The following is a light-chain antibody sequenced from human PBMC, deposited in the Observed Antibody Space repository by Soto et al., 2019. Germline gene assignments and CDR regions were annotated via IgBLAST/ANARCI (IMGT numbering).Light chain of an antibody. CDR2: AAS. CDR3: QHYANSVWT. V-gene: IGKV3-20*01. CDR1: QSVSSSQ. J-gene: IGKJ1*01. Sequence: IVLTQSPDTLSLSPGERATLSCRASQSVSSSQLVWYQQKPGQAPRLLIYAASSRATGIPDRFSGSGSGTDFTLTVSELETEDFEVYYCQHYANSVWTFGQGTKVEIK.